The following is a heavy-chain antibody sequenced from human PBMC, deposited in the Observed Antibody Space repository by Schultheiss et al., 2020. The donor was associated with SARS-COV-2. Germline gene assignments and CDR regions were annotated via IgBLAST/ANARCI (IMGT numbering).Heavy chain of an antibody. V-gene: IGHV4-4*07. D-gene: IGHD3-22*01. CDR1: GGSISSYY. CDR2: IYTSGST. Sequence: SETLSLTCTVSGGSISSYYWSWIRQPAGKGLEWIGRIYTSGSTNYNPSLKSRVTMSVDTSKNQFSLKLSSVTAADTAVYYCARFGADYYDSRGAYYFDYWGQGTLVTVSS. CDR3: ARFGADYYDSRGAYYFDY. J-gene: IGHJ4*02.